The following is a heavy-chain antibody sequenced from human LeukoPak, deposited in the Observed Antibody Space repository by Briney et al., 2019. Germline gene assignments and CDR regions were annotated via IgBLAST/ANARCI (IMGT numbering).Heavy chain of an antibody. Sequence: SETLSLTCTVSGYSISSGYYWGWIRQPPGKGLEWIGYIYYSGSTYYNPSLKSRVTISVDTSKNQFSLKLSSVTAADTAVYYCARGSPTVTTWAFDIWGQGTMVTVSS. J-gene: IGHJ3*02. D-gene: IGHD4-17*01. V-gene: IGHV4-38-2*02. CDR1: GYSISSGYY. CDR3: ARGSPTVTTWAFDI. CDR2: IYYSGST.